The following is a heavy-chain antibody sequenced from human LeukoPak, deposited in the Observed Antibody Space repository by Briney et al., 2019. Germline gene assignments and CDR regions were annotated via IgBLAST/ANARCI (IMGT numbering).Heavy chain of an antibody. CDR1: GGTFSSYA. V-gene: IGHV1-69*01. J-gene: IGHJ6*03. Sequence: ASVKVSCKASGGTFSSYAISWVRQAPGQGLEWMGGIIPIFCTANYAQKFQGRVTITADESTSTAYMALSSLRSEDTAVYYCARDSSNYEYYYYYMDVWGKGTTVTVSS. CDR2: IIPIFCTA. CDR3: ARDSSNYEYYYYYMDV. D-gene: IGHD4-11*01.